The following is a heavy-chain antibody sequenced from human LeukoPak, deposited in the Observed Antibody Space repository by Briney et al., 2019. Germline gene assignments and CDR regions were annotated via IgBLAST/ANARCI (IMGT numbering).Heavy chain of an antibody. CDR1: GLSFSGSA. CDR3: TRHSDKYCSGAGCHVYNFYGMDV. V-gene: IGHV3-73*01. Sequence: PGGSLRLSCAASGLSFSGSAMHWVRQASGRGLEWLGRIRSKANSYVAAYAASVNGRFIISRDDSRNTAYLQMNSLQTEDTAVYYCTRHSDKYCSGAGCHVYNFYGMDVWGQGTTVTVSS. D-gene: IGHD2-15*01. CDR2: IRSKANSYVA. J-gene: IGHJ6*02.